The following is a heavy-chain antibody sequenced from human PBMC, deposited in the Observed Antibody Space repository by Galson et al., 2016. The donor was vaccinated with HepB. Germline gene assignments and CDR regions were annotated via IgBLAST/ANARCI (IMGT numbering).Heavy chain of an antibody. D-gene: IGHD1-26*01. V-gene: IGHV3-23*01. Sequence: SLRLSCAGSGFIFSNYGMTWVRQAPGKGLEVVSSISRSCDSTDYADSVKGRFTISRDNSKNTPSLQMNSLTADDTAIYYCVQGSTAPAVWGRGTTVTVSP. CDR3: VQGSTAPAV. CDR2: ISRSCDST. J-gene: IGHJ6*04. CDR1: GFIFSNYG.